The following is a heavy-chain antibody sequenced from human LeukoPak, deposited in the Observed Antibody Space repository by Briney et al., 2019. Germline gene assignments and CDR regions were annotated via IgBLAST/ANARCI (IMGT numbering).Heavy chain of an antibody. J-gene: IGHJ6*03. D-gene: IGHD2-15*01. CDR2: IYNTGTT. Sequence: PSETLSLTCTVSGGSISSYYWSWIRQPAGKGLEWIGRIYNTGTTNYNPSLKSRVTMSVDTSKNQFSLKLSSVTAADTAVYYCAREVGYCSGGSCNSGRYYYYYMDVWGKGTTVTVSS. CDR3: AREVGYCSGGSCNSGRYYYYYMDV. V-gene: IGHV4-4*07. CDR1: GGSISSYY.